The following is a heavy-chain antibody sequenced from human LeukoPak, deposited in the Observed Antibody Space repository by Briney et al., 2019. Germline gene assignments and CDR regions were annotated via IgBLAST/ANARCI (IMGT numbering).Heavy chain of an antibody. CDR2: INPNSGGT. Sequence: GASVKVSCKASGGTFSSYAISWVRQAPGQGLEWMGWINPNSGGTNYAQKFQGRVTMTRDTSISTAYMELSRLRSDDTAVYYCATNDILTGYSPLYYFDYWGQGTLVTVSS. D-gene: IGHD3-9*01. CDR1: GGTFSSYA. J-gene: IGHJ4*02. V-gene: IGHV1-2*02. CDR3: ATNDILTGYSPLYYFDY.